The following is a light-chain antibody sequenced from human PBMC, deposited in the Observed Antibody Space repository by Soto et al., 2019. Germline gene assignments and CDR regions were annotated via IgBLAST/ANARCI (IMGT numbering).Light chain of an antibody. V-gene: IGKV1-5*03. CDR1: QSISNW. Sequence: DIQMTQSPSTLSASVGGRVTITCRASQSISNWLAWYQQKPGKAPNLLIYKASSLESGVPSRFSGSGSGTEFTLTISSLQPDDFGTYYCQQYNSYSWTFGQGTKVDIK. J-gene: IGKJ1*01. CDR3: QQYNSYSWT. CDR2: KAS.